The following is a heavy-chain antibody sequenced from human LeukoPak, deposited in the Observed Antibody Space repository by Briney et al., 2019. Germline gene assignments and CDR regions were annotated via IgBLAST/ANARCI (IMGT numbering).Heavy chain of an antibody. CDR2: IYHSGSP. J-gene: IGHJ4*02. V-gene: IGHV4-4*02. CDR1: GGSISSNNW. CDR3: ARVNINNWHSCDY. Sequence: SGTLSLTCAVSGGSISSNNWWGWVRQPPGKGLEWIVEIYHSGSPNYNPSLKSRVTISVDKSRNHFSLNLSSMTAADTAVYYCARVNINNWHSCDYWGQGTLVTVSS. D-gene: IGHD1-1*01.